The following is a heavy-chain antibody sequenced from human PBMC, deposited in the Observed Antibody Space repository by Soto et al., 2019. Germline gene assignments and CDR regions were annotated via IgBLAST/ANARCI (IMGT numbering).Heavy chain of an antibody. D-gene: IGHD1-26*01. CDR3: ARGEQYSGRIFDH. CDR1: GDSVSSNSAG. J-gene: IGHJ4*01. V-gene: IGHV6-1*01. Sequence: SQTPSLTCAITGDSVSSNSAGWSWVRQSPSRGLEWPGRTYYRSKWYYEYAVSVRGRITINPDTSKNQYSLQLNSVTPEDTAVYFCARGEQYSGRIFDHWGQGTLVTVSS. CDR2: TYYRSKWYY.